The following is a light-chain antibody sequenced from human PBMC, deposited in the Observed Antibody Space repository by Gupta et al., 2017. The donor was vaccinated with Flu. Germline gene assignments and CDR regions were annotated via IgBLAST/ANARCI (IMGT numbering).Light chain of an antibody. CDR1: SSDVGSYNY. Sequence: QSALTQPRPVSGSLGQSVTISCTGTSSDVGSYNYVSWYQQHSGKAPKLLIYDVNERPSGVPDRFSGSKSGGTASLTISRLQAEDEADYYCCSYAGRYTWVFGGGTKLTVL. V-gene: IGLV2-11*01. J-gene: IGLJ3*02. CDR2: DVN. CDR3: CSYAGRYTWV.